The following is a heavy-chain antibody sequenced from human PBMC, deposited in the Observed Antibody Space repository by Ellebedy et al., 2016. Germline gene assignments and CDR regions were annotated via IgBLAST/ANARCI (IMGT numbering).Heavy chain of an antibody. J-gene: IGHJ4*02. CDR3: VTELRGSFHN. D-gene: IGHD3-10*01. Sequence: GGSLRLSCTASGFTLSTYWMTWVRQAPGKGPECVANINQDGSVRKYMDSVKGRFTVSRDNAKNSLFLQMNSLNTEDTAEYYCVTELRGSFHNWGQGALVSVSS. V-gene: IGHV3-7*03. CDR1: GFTLSTYW. CDR2: INQDGSVR.